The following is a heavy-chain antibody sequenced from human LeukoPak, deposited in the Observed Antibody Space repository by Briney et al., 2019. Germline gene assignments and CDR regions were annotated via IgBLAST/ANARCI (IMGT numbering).Heavy chain of an antibody. CDR1: GFTFSSYS. CDR3: ARVEYYDSSGYSNV. J-gene: IGHJ4*02. CDR2: ISSSSSTI. D-gene: IGHD3-22*01. V-gene: IGHV3-48*01. Sequence: GGSLRLSCAASGFTFSSYSINWVRQAPGKGLEWVSYISSSSSTIYYADSVKGRFTISRDNAKNSLYLQMNSLRAEDTAVYYCARVEYYDSSGYSNVWGQGTLVTVSS.